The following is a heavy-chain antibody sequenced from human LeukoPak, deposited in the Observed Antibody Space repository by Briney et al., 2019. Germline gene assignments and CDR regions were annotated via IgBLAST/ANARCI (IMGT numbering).Heavy chain of an antibody. J-gene: IGHJ4*02. V-gene: IGHV3-7*03. Sequence: PGGSLRLSCAASGFTFSTYWMTWVRQAPGKGLEWVADINQDGSDKYYVDSVKGRFTISRDNVKNSLYLQMNSLRAEDTAVYYCARSLVGIAVAGQGYYWGQGTLVTVSS. CDR1: GFTFSTYW. CDR3: ARSLVGIAVAGQGYY. D-gene: IGHD6-19*01. CDR2: INQDGSDK.